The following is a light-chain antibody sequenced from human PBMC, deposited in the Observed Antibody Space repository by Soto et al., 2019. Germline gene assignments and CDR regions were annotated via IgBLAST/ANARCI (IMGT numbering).Light chain of an antibody. V-gene: IGLV2-14*01. CDR3: SSYISSSTPYV. J-gene: IGLJ1*01. CDR2: DVS. CDR1: SSDVGGYNY. Sequence: QSALTQPASVSGSPGQSITISCTGTSSDVGGYNYVSWYQQHPGKAPKLMIYDVSNRPSGVSSRFSGSKSGNTASLTISGLQDEEEADYYCSSYISSSTPYVFGTGTKVTVL.